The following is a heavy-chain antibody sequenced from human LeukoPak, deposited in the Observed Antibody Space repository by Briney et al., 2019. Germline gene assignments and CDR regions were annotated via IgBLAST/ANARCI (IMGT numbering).Heavy chain of an antibody. CDR1: GGSISSGSYY. Sequence: SETLSLTCTVSGGSISSGSYYWSWIRQPAGKGLEWIGRIYTSGSTNYNPSLKSRVTISVDTSKNQFSLKLSSVTAADTAVYYCARHLRDGYSLEYFQHWGQGTLVTVSS. V-gene: IGHV4-61*02. D-gene: IGHD5-24*01. CDR3: ARHLRDGYSLEYFQH. CDR2: IYTSGST. J-gene: IGHJ1*01.